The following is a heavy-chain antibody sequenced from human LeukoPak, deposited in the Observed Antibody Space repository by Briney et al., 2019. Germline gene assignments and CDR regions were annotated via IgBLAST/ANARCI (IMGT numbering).Heavy chain of an antibody. J-gene: IGHJ4*02. D-gene: IGHD3-22*01. V-gene: IGHV4-59*01. Sequence: SETLSLTCAVYGGSFSGYYWSWIRQPPGKGLEWIGYIYYSGSTNYNPSLKSRVTISVDTSKNQFSLKLSSVTAADTAVYYCARAGGYYDSSGLDYWGQGTLVTVSS. CDR1: GGSFSGYY. CDR3: ARAGGYYDSSGLDY. CDR2: IYYSGST.